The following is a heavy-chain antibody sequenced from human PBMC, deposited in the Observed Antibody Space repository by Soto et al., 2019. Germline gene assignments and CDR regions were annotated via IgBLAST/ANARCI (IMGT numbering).Heavy chain of an antibody. CDR3: ARGVRLGSGWPPGPSYGMDV. V-gene: IGHV3-13*01. Sequence: GGSLRLSCAASGFTFSSYDMHWVRQATGKGLEWVSAIGTAGDTYYPGSVKGRFTISRENAKNSLYLQMNSLRAEDTAVYYCARGVRLGSGWPPGPSYGMDVWGQGTTVTVSS. CDR2: IGTAGDT. D-gene: IGHD6-19*01. J-gene: IGHJ6*02. CDR1: GFTFSSYD.